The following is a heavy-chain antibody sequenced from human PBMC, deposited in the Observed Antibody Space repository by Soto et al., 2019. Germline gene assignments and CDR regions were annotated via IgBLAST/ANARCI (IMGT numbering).Heavy chain of an antibody. CDR1: GGSFSGFY. Sequence: PSETLSLTCAVHGGSFSGFYWNWIRQPPGKGLESIGEINDSGSTRYNPSLKSRVTISVATSKNQFSLRLDSVTAADTAVYYCARWGYCSNSICYPFDYWGQGIPVTVSS. D-gene: IGHD2-2*01. J-gene: IGHJ4*02. V-gene: IGHV4-34*01. CDR2: INDSGST. CDR3: ARWGYCSNSICYPFDY.